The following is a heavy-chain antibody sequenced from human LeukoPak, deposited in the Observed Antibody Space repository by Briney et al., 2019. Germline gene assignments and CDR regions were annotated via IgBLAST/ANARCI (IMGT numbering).Heavy chain of an antibody. J-gene: IGHJ4*02. CDR2: ISSSGSTI. Sequence: GGSLRLSCAASGFTLSSYEMNWVRQAPGKGLEWVSYISSSGSTIYYADSVKGRFTISRDNAKNSLYLQMNSLRAEDTAVYYCARDSFPYYYDSSGYPNAFDYWGQGTLVTVSS. D-gene: IGHD3-22*01. CDR3: ARDSFPYYYDSSGYPNAFDY. V-gene: IGHV3-48*03. CDR1: GFTLSSYE.